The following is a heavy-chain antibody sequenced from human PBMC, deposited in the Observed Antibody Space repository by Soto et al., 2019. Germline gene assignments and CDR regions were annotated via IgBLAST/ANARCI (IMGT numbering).Heavy chain of an antibody. CDR2: ISYDGSNK. Sequence: QVPLVESGGGVVQPGRSLRLSCAASGFTFSSYAMRWVRQAPGKGLERVAVISYDGSNKYYADSVKGRFTISRDNSKNTQYLQMNSLRAEDAAVYYCARDYYRFNSGYGFSMDVWGQGTTVTVSS. J-gene: IGHJ6*02. V-gene: IGHV3-30-3*01. D-gene: IGHD5-12*01. CDR1: GFTFSSYA. CDR3: ARDYYRFNSGYGFSMDV.